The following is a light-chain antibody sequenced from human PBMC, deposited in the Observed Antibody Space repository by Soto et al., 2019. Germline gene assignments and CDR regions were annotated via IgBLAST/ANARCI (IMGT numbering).Light chain of an antibody. CDR2: EGN. CDR3: CSYASTKNIL. Sequence: QSALTQPASVSGSPGQSITISCTGTRSDVENYNLVSWYQQHPGKAPRLLFYEGNKRPSGASTRFSASKSGNTASLTISGLRAEDEADYYCCSYASTKNILFGGGTKLTVL. J-gene: IGLJ2*01. V-gene: IGLV2-23*01. CDR1: RSDVENYNL.